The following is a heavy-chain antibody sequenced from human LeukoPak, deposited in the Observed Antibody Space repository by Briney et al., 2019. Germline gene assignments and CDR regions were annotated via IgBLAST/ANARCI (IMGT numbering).Heavy chain of an antibody. CDR3: ARRGVGDVRDI. CDR1: GYGFIGYW. Sequence: GESLKISCKGSGYGFIGYWSAWVRQMPGKDLEWMGIIYPGDSHTIYRPSFQGQVTISVDKSISTACLQWSSLQASDTATYYCARRGVGDVRDIWGRGTMVAVSS. CDR2: IYPGDSHT. D-gene: IGHD3-16*01. V-gene: IGHV5-51*01. J-gene: IGHJ3*02.